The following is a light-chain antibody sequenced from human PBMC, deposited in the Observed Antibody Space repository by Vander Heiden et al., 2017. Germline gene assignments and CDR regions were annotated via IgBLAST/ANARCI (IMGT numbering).Light chain of an antibody. CDR1: QSVSSSY. J-gene: IGKJ3*01. CDR2: GAT. Sequence: EVVLTQSPGTLSLSPGERDTLSCRASQSVSSSYLAWYQQKPGQALRLLSDGATSRATGIPFSFSGSGSGIDFTLTSSRLEPDDIAVYYCQQYCSSPLAFGPGTKVEIK. CDR3: QQYCSSPLA. V-gene: IGKV3-20*01.